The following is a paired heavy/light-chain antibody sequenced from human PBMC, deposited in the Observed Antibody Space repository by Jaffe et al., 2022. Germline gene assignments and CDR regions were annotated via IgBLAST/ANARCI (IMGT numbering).Light chain of an antibody. CDR2: GAS. V-gene: IGKV3-20*01. CDR1: QSVSSSY. Sequence: EIVLTQSPGTLSLSPGERATLSCRASQSVSSSYLAWYQQKPGQAPRLLIYGASSRATGIPDRFSGSGSGTDFTLTISRLEPEDFAVYYCQQYGSSVWTFGQGTKVEIK. CDR3: QQYGSSVWT. J-gene: IGKJ1*01.
Heavy chain of an antibody. CDR3: ATYHCSGGSCYPEDYYYYYMDV. D-gene: IGHD2-15*01. V-gene: IGHV4-59*01. CDR1: GGSISSYY. Sequence: QVQLQESGPGLVKPSETLSLTCTVSGGSISSYYWSWIRQPPGKGLEWIGYIYYSGSTNYNPSLKSRVTISVDTSKNQFSLKLSSVTAADTAVYYCATYHCSGGSCYPEDYYYYYMDVWGKGTTVTVSS. CDR2: IYYSGST. J-gene: IGHJ6*03.